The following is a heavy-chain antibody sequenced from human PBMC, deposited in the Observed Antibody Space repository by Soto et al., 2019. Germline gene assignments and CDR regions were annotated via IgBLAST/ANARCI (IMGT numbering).Heavy chain of an antibody. V-gene: IGHV1-69*13. Sequence: ASVKVSCEASGYTFSTYGISWVRQAPGQGLEWMGGIIPIFGTANYAQKFQGRVTITADESTSTAYMELSSLRSEDTAVYYCARGGGPYGMDVWGQGTTVTVSS. J-gene: IGHJ6*02. CDR3: ARGGGPYGMDV. CDR2: IIPIFGTA. D-gene: IGHD3-16*01. CDR1: GYTFSTYG.